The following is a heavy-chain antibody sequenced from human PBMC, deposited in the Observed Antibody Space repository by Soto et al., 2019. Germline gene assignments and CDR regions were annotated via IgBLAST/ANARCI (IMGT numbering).Heavy chain of an antibody. CDR3: ASRWTTGELDY. V-gene: IGHV1-18*01. CDR2: ISAYTGNT. J-gene: IGHJ4*02. CDR1: GYIFNSFG. D-gene: IGHD4-17*01. Sequence: QVQLVQSGGEVKKPGASVKVSCKASGYIFNSFGISWVRQAPGQGLEWMGWISAYTGNTKYAQNFQGRVTMTTDTSTSTAYMELRSLRSDDTAVYYCASRWTTGELDYWGQGPLVTVSS.